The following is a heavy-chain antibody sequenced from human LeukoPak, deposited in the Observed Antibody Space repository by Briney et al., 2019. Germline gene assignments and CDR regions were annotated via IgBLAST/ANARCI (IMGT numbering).Heavy chain of an antibody. CDR2: IYPGDSDT. J-gene: IGHJ4*02. Sequence: GESLKISCKGSGYSFTSYWIGWVRQMPGKGLEWMGIIYPGDSDTRYSPSFQGQVTISADKSIRTAYLQWSSLKASDTAIYYCARHHDYGDYGCSDYWGQGTLFTVSS. CDR3: ARHHDYGDYGCSDY. D-gene: IGHD4-17*01. CDR1: GYSFTSYW. V-gene: IGHV5-51*01.